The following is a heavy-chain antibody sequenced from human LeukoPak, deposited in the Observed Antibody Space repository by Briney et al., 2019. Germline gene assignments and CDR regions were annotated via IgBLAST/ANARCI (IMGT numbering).Heavy chain of an antibody. CDR3: ARHTGGYGDPIDAFDI. Sequence: PSETLSLTCTVSGGSISSYYWSWIRQPPGKGLEWIGYIYYSGSTNYNPSLKSRVTISVDTSKNQFSLKLSSVTAADTAVYYCARHTGGYGDPIDAFDIWGQGTMVTVSS. V-gene: IGHV4-59*08. CDR2: IYYSGST. J-gene: IGHJ3*02. CDR1: GGSISSYY. D-gene: IGHD4-17*01.